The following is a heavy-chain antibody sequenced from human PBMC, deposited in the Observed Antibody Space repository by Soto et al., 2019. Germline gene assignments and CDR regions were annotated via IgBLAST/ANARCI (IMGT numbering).Heavy chain of an antibody. CDR3: AAGSDYGGAFLY. D-gene: IGHD6-25*01. V-gene: IGHV5-51*01. CDR2: IFPGDSDT. Sequence: PGESLKISCKAAGYTFTTSWIGWVRQVPGKGLEWMGVIFPGDSDTRYGPSFEGHVSISADKSITSAYLEWSTLKASDTAIYYCAAGSDYGGAFLYWGQGSLVTVS. CDR1: GYTFTTSW. J-gene: IGHJ4*02.